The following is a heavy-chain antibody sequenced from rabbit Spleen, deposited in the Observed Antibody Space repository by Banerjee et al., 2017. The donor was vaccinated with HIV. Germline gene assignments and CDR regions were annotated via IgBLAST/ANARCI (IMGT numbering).Heavy chain of an antibody. V-gene: IGHV1S45*01. J-gene: IGHJ4*01. CDR1: GLDFSSSYW. CDR3: ARDSAGREDFNL. D-gene: IGHD4-2*01. CDR2: IDVVKSGST. Sequence: QEQLEESGGDLVKPGASLTLTCKASGLDFSSSYWICWVRQAPGKGLEWIACIDVVKSGSTYYETWAKGRFTISKTSSTTVTLQMTSLTAADTATYFCARDSAGREDFNLWGQGTLVTVS.